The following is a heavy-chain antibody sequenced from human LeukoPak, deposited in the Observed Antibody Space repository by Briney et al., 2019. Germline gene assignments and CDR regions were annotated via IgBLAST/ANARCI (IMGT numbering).Heavy chain of an antibody. Sequence: QPGRSLRLSCAASGFTFSSYAMHWVRQAPGKGLEWVAVISYDGSNKYYADSVKGRFTISRDNSKNTLYLQMNSLRAEDTAVYYCARGDGWPTYYDFWSGYYHNYHGMDVWGQGTTVTVSS. CDR1: GFTFSSYA. D-gene: IGHD3-3*01. J-gene: IGHJ6*02. V-gene: IGHV3-30-3*01. CDR2: ISYDGSNK. CDR3: ARGDGWPTYYDFWSGYYHNYHGMDV.